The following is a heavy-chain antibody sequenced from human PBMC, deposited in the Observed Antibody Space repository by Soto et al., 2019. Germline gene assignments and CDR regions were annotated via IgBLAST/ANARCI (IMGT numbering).Heavy chain of an antibody. CDR1: GYTFTGYG. Sequence: VASVKVSCKASGYTFTGYGISWVRQAPGQGLEWMGWISAYNGNTNYAQKLQGRVTMTTDTSTSTAYMELRSLRSDDTAVYYCARDGRKADYYYYYGMDVWGQGTTVTVSS. CDR2: ISAYNGNT. J-gene: IGHJ6*02. D-gene: IGHD6-25*01. CDR3: ARDGRKADYYYYYGMDV. V-gene: IGHV1-18*01.